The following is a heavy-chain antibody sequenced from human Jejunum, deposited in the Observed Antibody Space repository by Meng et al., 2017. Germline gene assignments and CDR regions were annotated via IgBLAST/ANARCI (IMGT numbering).Heavy chain of an antibody. CDR1: GFPSGYRFSDHW. J-gene: IGHJ6*02. V-gene: IGHV3-74*01. CDR2: INGGGSIK. CDR3: VPGAFGQQLLLFYYYDDLDF. Sequence: GESLKISCAASGFPSGYRFSDHWMHWVRQSPGKGLVWISNINGGGSIKNYADSVKGRFTISRDNAKNTLYLEINSLRAEDTAVYYCVPGAFGQQLLLFYYYDDLDFWGLGTTVTVSS. D-gene: IGHD2/OR15-2a*01.